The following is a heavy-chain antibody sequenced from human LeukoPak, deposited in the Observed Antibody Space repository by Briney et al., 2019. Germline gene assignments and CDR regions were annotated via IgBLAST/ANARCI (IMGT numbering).Heavy chain of an antibody. CDR3: ASLSSGYYLFDY. D-gene: IGHD3-22*01. CDR1: GYTFTGYY. CDR2: INPNSGGT. J-gene: IGHJ4*02. V-gene: IGHV1-2*06. Sequence: ASVKVSCKASGYTFTGYYMHWVRQAPGQGLEWMGRINPNSGGTNYAQKFQGRVTMTRDTSISTAYMELSRLRSDDTAMYYCASLSSGYYLFDYWGQGTLVTVSS.